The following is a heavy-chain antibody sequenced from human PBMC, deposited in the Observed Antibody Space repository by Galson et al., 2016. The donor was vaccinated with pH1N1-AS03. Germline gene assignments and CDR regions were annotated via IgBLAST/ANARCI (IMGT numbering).Heavy chain of an antibody. D-gene: IGHD4-17*01. CDR2: IIPILGIT. V-gene: IGHV1-69*04. Sequence: SVKVSCKASGGTFSSDAISWVRQAPGQGLEWMGRIIPILGITDYAQKFQGRVTITADKSTSTAYMELSSLRSEDTAVHYCARDTSTTATTHFDCWGQGTLVTISS. CDR1: GGTFSSDA. CDR3: ARDTSTTATTHFDC. J-gene: IGHJ4*02.